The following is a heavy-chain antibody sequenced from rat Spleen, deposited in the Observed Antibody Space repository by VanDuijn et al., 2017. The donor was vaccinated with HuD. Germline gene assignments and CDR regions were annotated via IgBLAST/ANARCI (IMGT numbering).Heavy chain of an antibody. V-gene: IGHV5-20*01. CDR2: ISNDGGNA. Sequence: EVQLVESGGGLVQPGRSLKLSCAASGFTFSDYYMAWVRQAPTKGLEWVASISNDGGNAYYRDSVKGRFTISRDNDKSTLHLQMDSLRSEDTATYYCTTWDYYDNRFDYWGQGVMVTVSS. CDR1: GFTFSDYY. D-gene: IGHD1-6*01. CDR3: TTWDYYDNRFDY. J-gene: IGHJ2*01.